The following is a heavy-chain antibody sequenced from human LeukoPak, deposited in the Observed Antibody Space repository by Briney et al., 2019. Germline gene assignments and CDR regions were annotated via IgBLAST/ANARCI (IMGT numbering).Heavy chain of an antibody. Sequence: SETLSLTCAVYGGSFSGYYWSWIRQPPGKGLEWIGEINHSGSTNYNPSLKSRVTISVDTSKNQFSLKLSSVTAADTAVYYCARHTYQVIAASVFDPWGQGTLVTVSS. CDR2: INHSGST. J-gene: IGHJ5*02. CDR3: ARHTYQVIAASVFDP. CDR1: GGSFSGYY. D-gene: IGHD6-13*01. V-gene: IGHV4-34*01.